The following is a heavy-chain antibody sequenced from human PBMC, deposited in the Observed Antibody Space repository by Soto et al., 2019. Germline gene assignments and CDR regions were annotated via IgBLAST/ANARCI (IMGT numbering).Heavy chain of an antibody. CDR2: IKQDGSEK. V-gene: IGHV3-7*03. Sequence: PGGSLRLSCAASGFTFSSYWMSWVRQAPGKGLEWVANIKQDGSEKYYVDSVKGRFTISRDNAKNSLYLQMNSLRAEDTAVYYCARDKGGGLYYYDSSGYDCWGQGTLVTVSS. CDR3: ARDKGGGLYYYDSSGYDC. CDR1: GFTFSSYW. J-gene: IGHJ4*02. D-gene: IGHD3-22*01.